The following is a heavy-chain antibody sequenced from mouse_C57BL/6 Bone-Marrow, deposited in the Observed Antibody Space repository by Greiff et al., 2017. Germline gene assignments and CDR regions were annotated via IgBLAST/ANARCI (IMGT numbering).Heavy chain of an antibody. Sequence: EVQLQESGGGLVQPGGSMKLSCVASGFTFSNYWMNWVRQSPEKGLEWVAQIRLKSDNYATHYAESVKGRFTISRDDSKSSVYLQMNNLRAEDTGIYYCTGYYSNYVGAMDYWGQGTSVTVSS. D-gene: IGHD2-5*01. J-gene: IGHJ4*01. CDR3: TGYYSNYVGAMDY. CDR2: IRLKSDNYAT. CDR1: GFTFSNYW. V-gene: IGHV6-3*01.